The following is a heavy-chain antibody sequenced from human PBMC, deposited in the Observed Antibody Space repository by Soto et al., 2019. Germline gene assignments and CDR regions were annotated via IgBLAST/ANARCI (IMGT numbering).Heavy chain of an antibody. CDR3: AHRVLRTVFGLVTTTAIYFDF. CDR1: GFSLTTSGVG. J-gene: IGHJ4*02. V-gene: IGHV2-5*02. D-gene: IGHD3-3*01. CDR2: IYWDDDK. Sequence: QITLNESGPTVVRPTETLTLTCRFSGFSLTTSGVGVGWIRQSPGKAPEWLALIYWDDDKRYSASLKRRLTINKDTSKNQVGLTVSDLDPTDTATYYCAHRVLRTVFGLVTTTAIYFDFWGQGTPVAVSS.